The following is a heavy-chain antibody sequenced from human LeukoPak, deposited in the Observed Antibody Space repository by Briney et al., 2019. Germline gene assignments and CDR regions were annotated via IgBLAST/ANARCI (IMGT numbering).Heavy chain of an antibody. CDR2: ISGSGGTT. CDR1: GFSFSSYA. CDR3: VKNLRLVISVAGTPRDAFDI. V-gene: IGHV3-23*02. J-gene: IGHJ3*02. D-gene: IGHD6-19*01. Sequence: GGSLRLSCAASGFSFSSYAMSWVRQAPGKGLEWVSFISGSGGTTYYVDAVKGRFTISRDNSQNTVYLQMNTLTDKDTAVYYCVKNLRLVISVAGTPRDAFDIWGQGTVVTVSS.